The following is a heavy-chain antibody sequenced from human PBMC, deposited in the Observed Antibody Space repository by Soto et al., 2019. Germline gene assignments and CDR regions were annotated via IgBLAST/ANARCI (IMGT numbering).Heavy chain of an antibody. CDR1: GFTFSSYS. Sequence: GGSLRLSCAASGFTFSSYSMNWVRQAPGKGLEWVSSISSSSSYIYYADSAKGRFTISRDNAKNSLYLQMNSLRAEDTAVYYCARDRDYDFWSVSFDYWGQGTLVTVSS. CDR3: ARDRDYDFWSVSFDY. D-gene: IGHD3-3*01. V-gene: IGHV3-21*01. J-gene: IGHJ4*02. CDR2: ISSSSSYI.